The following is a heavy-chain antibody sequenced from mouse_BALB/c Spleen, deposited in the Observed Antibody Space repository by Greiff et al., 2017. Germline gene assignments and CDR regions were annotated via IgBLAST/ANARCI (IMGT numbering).Heavy chain of an antibody. CDR2: ISSGSSTI. Sequence: EVQGVESGGGLVQPGGSRKLSCAASGFTFSSFGMHWVRQAPEKGLEWVAYISSGSSTIYYADTVKGRFTISRDNPKNTLFLQMTSLRSEDTAMYYCARFRYGNYEFAYWGQGTLVTVSA. CDR3: ARFRYGNYEFAY. CDR1: GFTFSSFG. V-gene: IGHV5-17*02. D-gene: IGHD2-10*02. J-gene: IGHJ3*01.